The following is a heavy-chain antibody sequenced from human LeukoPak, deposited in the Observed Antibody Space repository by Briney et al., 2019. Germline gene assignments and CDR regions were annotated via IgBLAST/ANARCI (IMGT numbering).Heavy chain of an antibody. CDR2: IYPGDSDT. Sequence: PGESLKISCKGSGYSFTSYWIGWVRQMPGKGLEWMGIIYPGDSDTRYSPSFQGQVTISADKSISTAYLQWSSLKASDTAMYYCARHSDIVVVPAAIRPDAFDIWGQGTMVTVSS. CDR3: ARHSDIVVVPAAIRPDAFDI. V-gene: IGHV5-51*01. CDR1: GYSFTSYW. J-gene: IGHJ3*02. D-gene: IGHD2-2*02.